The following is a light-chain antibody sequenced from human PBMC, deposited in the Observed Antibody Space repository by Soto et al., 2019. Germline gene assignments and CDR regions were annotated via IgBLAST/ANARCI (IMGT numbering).Light chain of an antibody. CDR1: QSVSSSY. J-gene: IGKJ1*01. CDR2: GAS. V-gene: IGKV3-20*01. CDR3: QQYGSSPPWT. Sequence: ENVLTQSPGTLSLSPGERATLSCRASQSVSSSYLAWYQQKPGQAPRLLIHGASSRATGIPDRFSGSGSGTDFTLTISRLEPEDFEVYYCQQYGSSPPWTSGQGTKVEIK.